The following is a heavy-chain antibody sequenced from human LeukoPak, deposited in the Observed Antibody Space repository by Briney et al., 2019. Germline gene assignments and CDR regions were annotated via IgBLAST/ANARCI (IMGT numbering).Heavy chain of an antibody. CDR1: GGSISSYY. V-gene: IGHV4-59*01. CDR3: ASRSSIWSGYQNTLYYFDS. Sequence: PSETLSLTCTVSGGSISSYYWSWIRQPPGKRLEWIGHIYYSGSTNYNPSLKSRVTISVDTSKNQFSLKLSSVTAADTAVYYCASRSSIWSGYQNTLYYFDSWGQGTLVTVSS. CDR2: IYYSGST. D-gene: IGHD3-3*01. J-gene: IGHJ4*02.